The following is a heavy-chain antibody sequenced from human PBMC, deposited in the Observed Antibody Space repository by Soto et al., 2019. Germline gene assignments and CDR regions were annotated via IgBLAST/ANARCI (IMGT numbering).Heavy chain of an antibody. CDR2: IWNDGSTK. Sequence: QVQLVESGGGVVQPGRSLRLSCEASGFIFSTYGMHWVRQAPGKGLEWVAVIWNDGSTKYYADSVKGRFTISRDNSKNTLYLQMNSLRAEDTAVYYCARVLRYFDWDYAFDIWGQGKMVTVSS. V-gene: IGHV3-33*01. D-gene: IGHD3-9*01. J-gene: IGHJ3*02. CDR3: ARVLRYFDWDYAFDI. CDR1: GFIFSTYG.